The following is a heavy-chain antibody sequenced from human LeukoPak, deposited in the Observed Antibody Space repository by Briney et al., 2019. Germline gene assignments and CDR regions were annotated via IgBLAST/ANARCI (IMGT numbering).Heavy chain of an antibody. CDR2: FDPEDGET. J-gene: IGHJ4*02. V-gene: IGHV1-24*01. D-gene: IGHD5-18*01. CDR1: GYTLTELS. CDR3: ATQPNADSYGFF. Sequence: ASVKVSCKVSGYTLTELSMHWVRQAPGKGLEWMGGFDPEDGETIYAQKFQGRVTMTEDTSTDTAYMELSSLRSEDTAVYYRATQPNADSYGFFWGQGTLVTVSS.